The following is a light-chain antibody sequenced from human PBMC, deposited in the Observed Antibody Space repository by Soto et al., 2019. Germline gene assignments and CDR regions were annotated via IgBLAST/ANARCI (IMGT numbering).Light chain of an antibody. CDR3: QQYNSYS. V-gene: IGKV1-5*01. CDR1: QSISSW. Sequence: DIQMTQSPSTLSASVGDRVTITCRASQSISSWLAWYQQKPGKAPKLLVYDASSLESGVPSRFSGSGSGTEFTLTISSLQPDDFATYYCQQYNSYSFGQGTRLEN. J-gene: IGKJ5*01. CDR2: DAS.